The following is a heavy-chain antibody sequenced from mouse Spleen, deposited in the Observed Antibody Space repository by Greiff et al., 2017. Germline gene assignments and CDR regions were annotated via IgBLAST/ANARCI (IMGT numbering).Heavy chain of an antibody. CDR2: IDPSDSYT. V-gene: IGHV1-69*01. D-gene: IGHD2-1*01. CDR1: GYTFTSYW. J-gene: IGHJ2*01. CDR3: ARKSYGNWFDY. Sequence: QVQLQQPGAELVMPGASVKLSCKASGYTFTSYWMHWVKQRPGQGLEWIGEIDPSDSYTNYNQKFKGKATLTVDKSSSTAYMQLSSLTSEDSAVYYCARKSYGNWFDYWGQGTTLTVSS.